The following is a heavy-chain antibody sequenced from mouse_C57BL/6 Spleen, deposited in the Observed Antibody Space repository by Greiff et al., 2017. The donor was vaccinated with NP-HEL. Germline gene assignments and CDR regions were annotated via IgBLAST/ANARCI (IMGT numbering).Heavy chain of an antibody. CDR2: INYDGSST. CDR1: GFTFSDYY. CDR3: ARAEGYFDA. V-gene: IGHV5-16*01. Sequence: EVKLMESEGGLVQPGSSMKLSCTASGFTFSDYYMAWVRQVPEKGLEWVANINYDGSSTYYLDSLKSRFIISRDNAKNILYLQMSSLKSEDTATYYCARAEGYFDAWGTGTTVTVSS. J-gene: IGHJ1*03.